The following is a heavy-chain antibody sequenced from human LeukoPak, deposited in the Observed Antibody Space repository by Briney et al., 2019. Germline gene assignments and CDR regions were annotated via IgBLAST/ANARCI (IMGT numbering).Heavy chain of an antibody. D-gene: IGHD2-21*01. Sequence: ASVKVSCKASGGTFSSYAISWVRQAPGQGLEWMGGIIPILGTANYAQKFQGRVTITADESTSTAYMELSSLRSEDTAVYYCARVTAYCGGDCYTGDFDYWGQGTLVTVSS. CDR3: ARVTAYCGGDCYTGDFDY. J-gene: IGHJ4*02. CDR2: IIPILGTA. V-gene: IGHV1-69*13. CDR1: GGTFSSYA.